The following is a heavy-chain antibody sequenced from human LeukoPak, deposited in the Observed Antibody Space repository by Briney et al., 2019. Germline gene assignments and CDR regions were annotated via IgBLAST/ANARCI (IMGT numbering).Heavy chain of an antibody. CDR3: ARGGHYGDPLDY. D-gene: IGHD4-17*01. V-gene: IGHV1-8*01. J-gene: IGHJ4*02. CDR1: GYTFTSYD. CDR2: MNPNSGNT. Sequence: ASVKVSCKASGYTFTSYDINWVRQATGQGLEWMGWMNPNSGNTGYAQKFQGRVTMTRNTSISTAYMELSSLRPEDTAVYYCARGGHYGDPLDYWGQGTLVTVSS.